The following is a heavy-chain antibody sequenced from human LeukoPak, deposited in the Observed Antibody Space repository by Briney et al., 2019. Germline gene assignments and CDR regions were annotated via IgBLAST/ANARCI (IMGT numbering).Heavy chain of an antibody. CDR2: SNLNSGGT. CDR3: ARECRSTSCYGGGPYYYYYGMDV. Sequence: ASVKVSCKASGYTFTGYYMHWVRQAPGQGLEWMGGSNLNSGGTNYAQKLQGRVTMTRDTSISTAYMELSRLRSDDTAVYYCARECRSTSCYGGGPYYYYYGMDVWGQGTTVTVSS. CDR1: GYTFTGYY. V-gene: IGHV1-2*02. J-gene: IGHJ6*02. D-gene: IGHD2-2*01.